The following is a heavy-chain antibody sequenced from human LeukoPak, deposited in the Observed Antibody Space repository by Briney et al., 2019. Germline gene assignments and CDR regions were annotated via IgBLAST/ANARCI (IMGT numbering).Heavy chain of an antibody. J-gene: IGHJ6*03. CDR1: GFTVSSNY. Sequence: GGSLRLSCAASGFTVSSNYMSWVRQAPGKGLEWVSVIYSGGSTYYADSVKGRFTISRDNSKNTLYLQMNSLRAEDTAVYYCARDQANYDILTGYYRRTPAGVYYYMDVWGKGTTVTVSS. D-gene: IGHD3-9*01. CDR2: IYSGGST. V-gene: IGHV3-53*01. CDR3: ARDQANYDILTGYYRRTPAGVYYYMDV.